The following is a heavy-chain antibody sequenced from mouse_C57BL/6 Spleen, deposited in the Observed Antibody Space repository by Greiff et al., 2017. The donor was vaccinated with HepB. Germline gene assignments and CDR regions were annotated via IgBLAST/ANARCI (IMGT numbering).Heavy chain of an antibody. CDR1: GYTFTDYN. D-gene: IGHD1-1*01. CDR2: INPNNGGT. Sequence: EVQLQQSGPELVKPGASVKIPCKASGYTFTDYNMDWVKQSHGKSLEWIGDINPNNGGTIYNQKFKGKATLTVDKSSSTAYMELRSLTSEDTAVYYCARKDIGNYEYWGQGTTLTVSS. CDR3: ARKDIGNYEY. V-gene: IGHV1-18*01. J-gene: IGHJ2*01.